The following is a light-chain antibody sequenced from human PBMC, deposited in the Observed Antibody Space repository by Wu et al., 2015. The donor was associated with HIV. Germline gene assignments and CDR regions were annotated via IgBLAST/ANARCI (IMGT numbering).Light chain of an antibody. J-gene: IGKJ2*03. V-gene: IGKV3-20*01. CDR1: QSIISNY. CDR3: HQYGTSPPYS. Sequence: EIVLTQSPGTLSLSPGERATLSCRASQSIISNYLAWYQQKPGQAPRLLIYDASSRATGIPDRFSGSGSGTDFTLTISRLEPEDSAVYYCHQYGTSPPYSFGQGTKLEIK. CDR2: DAS.